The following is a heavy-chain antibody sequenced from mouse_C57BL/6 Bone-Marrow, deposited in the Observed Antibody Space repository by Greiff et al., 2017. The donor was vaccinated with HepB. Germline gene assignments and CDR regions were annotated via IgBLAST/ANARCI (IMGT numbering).Heavy chain of an antibody. D-gene: IGHD2-4*01. Sequence: QVQLQQPGAELVKPGASVKLSCKASGYTFTSYWMHWVKQRPGRGLEWIGRIDPKSGGTKYNEKFKSKATLTVDKPSSTAYMQLSSLTSEDSAVYYCARIYYDYHVRDYWGQGTSVTVSS. CDR1: GYTFTSYW. J-gene: IGHJ4*01. CDR3: ARIYYDYHVRDY. CDR2: IDPKSGGT. V-gene: IGHV1-72*01.